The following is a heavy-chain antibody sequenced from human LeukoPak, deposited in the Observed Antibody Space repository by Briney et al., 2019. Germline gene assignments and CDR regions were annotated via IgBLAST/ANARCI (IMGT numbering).Heavy chain of an antibody. Sequence: PGGSLRLSCAASGFTFSDYYMSWIRQAPGKGLEWVSYISSSGSTIYYADSVKGRFTISRDSAKNSLYLQMNSLRAEDTAVYYCARDRTYYYDSTPGYWGQGTLVTVSS. CDR1: GFTFSDYY. J-gene: IGHJ4*02. CDR3: ARDRTYYYDSTPGY. V-gene: IGHV3-11*01. D-gene: IGHD3-22*01. CDR2: ISSSGSTI.